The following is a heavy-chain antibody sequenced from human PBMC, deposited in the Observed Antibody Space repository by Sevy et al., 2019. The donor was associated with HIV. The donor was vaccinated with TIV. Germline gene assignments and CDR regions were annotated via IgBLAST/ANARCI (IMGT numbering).Heavy chain of an antibody. CDR1: GGSISSYY. CDR2: IYTSGST. CDR3: AREAYCSSTSCYTGLVVGYYYYGMDV. Sequence: SETLSLTCTVSGGSISSYYWSWIRQPAGKGLEWIGRIYTSGSTNYNPSLKSRVTMSVDTSKNQFSLKLSPVTAADTAVYYCAREAYCSSTSCYTGLVVGYYYYGMDVWGQRSTVTVSS. V-gene: IGHV4-4*07. J-gene: IGHJ6*02. D-gene: IGHD2-2*02.